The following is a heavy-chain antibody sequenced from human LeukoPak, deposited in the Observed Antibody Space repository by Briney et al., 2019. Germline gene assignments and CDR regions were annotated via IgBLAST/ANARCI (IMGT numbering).Heavy chain of an antibody. D-gene: IGHD6-6*01. J-gene: IGHJ4*02. Sequence: PGGSLRLSCAASGFTLSSYAMNCVRQAPGKGLEWVSGISNSGGSTYYADSVKGRFTISRDNSKNTLYLQMNSLRAEDTAVYYCAKETSSSFDYWGQGTLVTVSS. CDR3: AKETSSSFDY. CDR1: GFTLSSYA. V-gene: IGHV3-23*01. CDR2: ISNSGGST.